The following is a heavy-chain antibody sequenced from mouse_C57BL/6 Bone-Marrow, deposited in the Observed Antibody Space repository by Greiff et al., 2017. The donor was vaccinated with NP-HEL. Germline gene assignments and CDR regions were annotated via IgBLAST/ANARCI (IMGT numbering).Heavy chain of an antibody. Sequence: EVMLVESGGGLVQPGGSLKLSCAASGFTFSDYYMYWVRQTPEKRLEWVAYISNGGGSTYYPDTVKGRFTISRDNAKNTLYLQMSRLKSEDTAMYYCARLGYDGYYYFDYWGQGTTLTVSS. J-gene: IGHJ2*01. CDR3: ARLGYDGYYYFDY. CDR1: GFTFSDYY. V-gene: IGHV5-12*01. D-gene: IGHD2-3*01. CDR2: ISNGGGST.